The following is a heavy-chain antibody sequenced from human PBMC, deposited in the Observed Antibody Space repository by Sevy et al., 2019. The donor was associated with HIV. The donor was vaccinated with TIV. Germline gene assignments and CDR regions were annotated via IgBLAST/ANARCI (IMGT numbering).Heavy chain of an antibody. CDR2: MNPNSGNT. CDR1: GYTFTSYD. V-gene: IGHV1-8*01. CDR3: ARSGIYSSGWYRTDAFDI. Sequence: ASVTVSCKASGYTFTSYDINWVRQATGQGLEWMGWMNPNSGNTGYAQKFQGRVTMTRNTSISKAYMELGSLRSEDTAVYYCARSGIYSSGWYRTDAFDIWGQGTMVTVSS. J-gene: IGHJ3*02. D-gene: IGHD6-13*01.